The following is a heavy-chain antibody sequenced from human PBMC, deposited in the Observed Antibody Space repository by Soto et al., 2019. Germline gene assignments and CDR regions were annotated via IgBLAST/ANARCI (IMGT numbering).Heavy chain of an antibody. CDR1: GGSFSGYY. D-gene: IGHD3-10*01. J-gene: IGHJ5*02. Sequence: PSETLSLTCAVYGGSFSGYYWSWIRQPPGKGLEWIGEINHSGSTNYNPSLKSRVTISVDTSKNQFSRKLSSVTAADTAVYYCARGPYYYGSGSYYNWFDPWGQGTLVTVSS. V-gene: IGHV4-34*01. CDR2: INHSGST. CDR3: ARGPYYYGSGSYYNWFDP.